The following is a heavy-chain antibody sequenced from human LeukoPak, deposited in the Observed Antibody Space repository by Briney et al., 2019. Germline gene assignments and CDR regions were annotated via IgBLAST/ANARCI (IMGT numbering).Heavy chain of an antibody. V-gene: IGHV4-4*07. D-gene: IGHD3-22*01. CDR2: IYTSGST. CDR1: GVSISSYY. J-gene: IGHJ4*02. Sequence: SETLSLTCNVSGVSISSYYWSWIRQPAGKGLEWIGRIYTSGSTNYNPSLKSRVTMSVDTSKNQFSLKLSSVTAADTAVYYCARDLYYYDSSGYYPFDYWGQGTLVTVSS. CDR3: ARDLYYYDSSGYYPFDY.